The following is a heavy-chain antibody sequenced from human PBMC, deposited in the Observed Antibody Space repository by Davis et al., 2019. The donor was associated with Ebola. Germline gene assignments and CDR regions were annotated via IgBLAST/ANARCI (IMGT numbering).Heavy chain of an antibody. CDR1: GYTFTSYA. CDR3: ARAQLRFLEWLLYEYYYYGMDV. Sequence: AASVKVSCKASGYTFTSYAMNWVRQAPGQGLEWMGWINTNTGNPTYAQGFTGRFVFSLDTSVSTAYLQISSLKAEDTAVYYCARAQLRFLEWLLYEYYYYGMDVWGQGTTVTVSS. V-gene: IGHV7-4-1*02. D-gene: IGHD3-3*01. J-gene: IGHJ6*02. CDR2: INTNTGNP.